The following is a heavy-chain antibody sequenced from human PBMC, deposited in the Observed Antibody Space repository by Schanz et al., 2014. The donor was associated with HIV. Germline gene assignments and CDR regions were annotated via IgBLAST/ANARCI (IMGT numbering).Heavy chain of an antibody. V-gene: IGHV3-9*01. J-gene: IGHJ6*02. CDR1: GFTFGNYA. D-gene: IGHD3-10*01. CDR3: ARDPAYSYDNYYFYGLDV. CDR2: ISWSSGNI. Sequence: EVQLVESGGGLVQPGRSLRLSCAGSGFTFGNYAMHWVRQAPGKGLEWVSGISWSSGNIGYADSVKGRFTISRDNAKNSLYLQMNSLRAEDTAVYYCARDPAYSYDNYYFYGLDVWGQGTTVTVSS.